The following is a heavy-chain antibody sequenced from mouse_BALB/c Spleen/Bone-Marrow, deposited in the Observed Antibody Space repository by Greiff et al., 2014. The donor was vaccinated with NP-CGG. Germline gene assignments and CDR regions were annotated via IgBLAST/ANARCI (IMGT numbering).Heavy chain of an antibody. D-gene: IGHD1-1*01. CDR3: APYYYGSSQFAY. Sequence: DVKLQESGAELVKPGASVKLSCTASGFNIKDTYMHWVKQRPEQGLEWIGRIDPANGNTKYDPKFQGRATITADTSSNTAYLQLSSLTSEDTAVHYCAPYYYGSSQFAYWGQGTLVTVSA. V-gene: IGHV14-3*02. CDR1: GFNIKDTY. CDR2: IDPANGNT. J-gene: IGHJ3*01.